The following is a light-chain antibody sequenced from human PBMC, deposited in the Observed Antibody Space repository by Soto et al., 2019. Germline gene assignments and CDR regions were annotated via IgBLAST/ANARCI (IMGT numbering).Light chain of an antibody. CDR1: ISDVAGYNY. CDR3: SSYAGSNNLV. CDR2: DVT. V-gene: IGLV2-11*01. Sequence: QSVLTQPRSVSGSPGQSVTISCTGTISDVAGYNYVSWYQHHPGKAPKLLISDVTKRPSWVPDRFSSSKSGSTASLTISELQAEDEADYYCSSYAGSNNLVFGGGTKLTVL. J-gene: IGLJ2*01.